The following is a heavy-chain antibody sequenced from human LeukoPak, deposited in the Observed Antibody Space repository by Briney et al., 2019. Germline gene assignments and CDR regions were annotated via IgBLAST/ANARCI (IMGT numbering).Heavy chain of an antibody. CDR2: IKTDGSST. V-gene: IGHV3-74*01. D-gene: IGHD3-22*01. CDR3: ARDPTLREYRDSSGYFYD. J-gene: IGHJ4*02. CDR1: GFPFSSYW. Sequence: PGGALRLSCAASGFPFSSYWMPWVPQARGKGLVWVSRIKTDGSSTRYADSVKGRVTISRDNANNTLDLPMNSLRAEDTAVYYCARDPTLREYRDSSGYFYDWGQGTLVTVSS.